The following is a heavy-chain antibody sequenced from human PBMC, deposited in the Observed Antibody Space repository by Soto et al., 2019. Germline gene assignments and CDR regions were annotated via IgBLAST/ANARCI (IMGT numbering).Heavy chain of an antibody. V-gene: IGHV1-3*01. J-gene: IGHJ4*02. Sequence: ASVKVSCKASGYTFTSYAMHWVRQAPGQRLEWMGWINAGNDNTKYSQKFQDRVTITRDTSTSTAYMELSSLRSEDTAVYYCARPSSSSGYYLWYFDYWGQGTLVTVSS. CDR2: INAGNDNT. CDR3: ARPSSSSGYYLWYFDY. CDR1: GYTFTSYA. D-gene: IGHD3-22*01.